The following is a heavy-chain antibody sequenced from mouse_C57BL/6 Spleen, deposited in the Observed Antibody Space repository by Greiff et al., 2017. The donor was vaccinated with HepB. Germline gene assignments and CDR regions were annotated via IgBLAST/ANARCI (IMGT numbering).Heavy chain of an antibody. CDR1: GFSLTSYG. V-gene: IGHV2-2*01. J-gene: IGHJ4*01. CDR3: ARKRAIYYDYDGAMDY. Sequence: VQLQQSGPGLVQPSQSLSITCTVSGFSLTSYGVHWVRQSPGKGLEWLGVIWSGGSTDYNAAFISRLSISKDNSKSQVFFKMNSLQADDTAIYYCARKRAIYYDYDGAMDYWGQGTSVTVSS. D-gene: IGHD2-4*01. CDR2: IWSGGST.